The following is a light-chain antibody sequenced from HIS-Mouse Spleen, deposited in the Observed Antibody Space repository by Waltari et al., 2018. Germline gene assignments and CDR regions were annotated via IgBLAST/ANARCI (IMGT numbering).Light chain of an antibody. J-gene: IGLJ3*02. CDR3: CSYAGSSTYWV. CDR2: EGS. V-gene: IGLV2-23*01. CDR1: SRDVGSFNL. Sequence: QSALTQPASVSGSPGPSITIPFTGTSRDVGSFNLVSWYQQHPGKAPKLMIYEGSKRPSGVSNRFSGSKSGNTASLTISGLQAEDEADYYCCSYAGSSTYWVFGGGTKLTVL.